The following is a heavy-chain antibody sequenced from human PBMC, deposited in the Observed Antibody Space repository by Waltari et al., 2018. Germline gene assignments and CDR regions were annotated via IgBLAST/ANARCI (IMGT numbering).Heavy chain of an antibody. CDR1: GGSINNYY. V-gene: IGHV4-59*01. CDR3: ARGTAYYRPADVFEF. CDR2: VHYGGST. Sequence: QVQLHESGPGLVKPSETLSLTCGVPGGSINNYYWSWIRQTPGKGLEWIGYVHYGGSTNYNPSLGCRVTISLDTSRNQFSLRLQSVTAADTAVYYCARGTAYYRPADVFEFWGQGTTVIVSS. J-gene: IGHJ3*01. D-gene: IGHD1-26*01.